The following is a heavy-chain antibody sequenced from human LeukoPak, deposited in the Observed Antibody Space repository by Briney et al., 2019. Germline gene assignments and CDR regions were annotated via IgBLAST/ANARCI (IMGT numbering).Heavy chain of an antibody. J-gene: IGHJ6*03. Sequence: PSETLSLTCTVSGGSISSSSYYWGWIRQPPGKGLEWIGSIYYSGSTYYNPSLKRRVTISVDTSKNQFSLTLSSVTAADTAVYYCANYVYYYYYMDVWGKGTTVTVSS. D-gene: IGHD4-11*01. V-gene: IGHV4-39*07. CDR2: IYYSGST. CDR1: GGSISSSSYY. CDR3: ANYVYYYYYMDV.